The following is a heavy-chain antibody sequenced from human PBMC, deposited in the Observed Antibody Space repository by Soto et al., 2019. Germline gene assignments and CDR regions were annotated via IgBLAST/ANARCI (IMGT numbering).Heavy chain of an antibody. CDR1: GFTFSNAW. Sequence: EVQLVESGGGLVKPGGSLRLSCAASGFTFSNAWMNWVRQAPGKGLEWVGRIKSKTDGGGTTDYAAPVKGRFTISREDIKKTVYLQMDSLKTEDTAVYFCTTDVWLETRSDYWGQGTLVTVSS. D-gene: IGHD6-19*01. V-gene: IGHV3-15*07. CDR2: IKSKTDGGGTT. CDR3: TTDVWLETRSDY. J-gene: IGHJ4*02.